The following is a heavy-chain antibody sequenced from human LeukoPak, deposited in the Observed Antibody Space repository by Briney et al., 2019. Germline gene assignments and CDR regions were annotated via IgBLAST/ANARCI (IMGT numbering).Heavy chain of an antibody. CDR2: IRRKDYSYAT. CDR1: GFSFSDSA. V-gene: IGHV3-73*01. J-gene: IGHJ4*02. D-gene: IGHD3-10*01. Sequence: GGSLKLSCAASGFSFSDSALHWVRQASGKGLEWVGRIRRKDYSYATAYAASVKGRFTISRDDSKSIAYLQMNSLKTEDTAVYYCTRVRLWFGELSSFDYWGQGTLVTVSS. CDR3: TRVRLWFGELSSFDY.